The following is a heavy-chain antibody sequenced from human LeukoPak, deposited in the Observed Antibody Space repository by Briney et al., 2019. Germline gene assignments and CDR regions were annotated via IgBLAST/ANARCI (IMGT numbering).Heavy chain of an antibody. V-gene: IGHV4-39*01. J-gene: IGHJ4*02. Sequence: PSETLSLTCTVSGGSISSSNYYWGWIRQPPGKGLEWIGSIYYSGSTYYNPSLKSRVTISVDTSKNQFSLKLSSVTAADTAVYYCARPLLEGYFDYWGQGTLVTVSS. CDR3: ARPLLEGYFDY. CDR1: GGSISSSNYY. CDR2: IYYSGST.